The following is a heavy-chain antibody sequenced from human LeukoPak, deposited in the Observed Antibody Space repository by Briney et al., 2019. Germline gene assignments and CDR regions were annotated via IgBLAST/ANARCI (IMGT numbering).Heavy chain of an antibody. CDR3: ARTRGNWFDP. D-gene: IGHD3-10*01. CDR2: IHTSGST. V-gene: IGHV4-4*07. Sequence: PSETLSLTCIVSGAPLNAYYWSWMRQPAGKGLEWIGHIHTSGSTNYNPTLKSRVTMSVDMSKSQFSLKLSSVTAADTAGYYCARTRGNWFDPWGQGTLVIVSS. CDR1: GAPLNAYY. J-gene: IGHJ5*02.